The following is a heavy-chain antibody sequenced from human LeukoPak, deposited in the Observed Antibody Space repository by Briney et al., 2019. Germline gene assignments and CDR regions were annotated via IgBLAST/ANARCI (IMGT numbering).Heavy chain of an antibody. D-gene: IGHD4-17*01. CDR2: VYYSGST. V-gene: IGHV4-59*13. CDR1: RGSFSSYY. J-gene: IGHJ4*02. Sequence: SETLSLTCTVSRGSFSSYYWSWVRQPPGKGLEWIGYVYYSGSTKYNPALKSRVTISKDSSKNQFSLNLRSVSAADAAVYYCARGTVTMDYWGRGTLVTVSS. CDR3: ARGTVTMDY.